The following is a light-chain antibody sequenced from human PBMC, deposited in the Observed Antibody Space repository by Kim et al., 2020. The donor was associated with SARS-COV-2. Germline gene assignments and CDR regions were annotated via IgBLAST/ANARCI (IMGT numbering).Light chain of an antibody. CDR1: ALPKQY. J-gene: IGLJ2*01. Sequence: SRGQKARNTCSGDALPKQYAYWYQQKPGQAPVPVIYKDSERPSGSPERFSGSSSGTTVTLTISGVQAEDEADYYCQSADSSGTPVVFGGGTQLTVL. CDR3: QSADSSGTPVV. CDR2: KDS. V-gene: IGLV3-25*03.